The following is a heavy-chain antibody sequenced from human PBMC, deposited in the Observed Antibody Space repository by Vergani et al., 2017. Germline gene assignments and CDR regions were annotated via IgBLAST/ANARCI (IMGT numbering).Heavy chain of an antibody. D-gene: IGHD3-10*01. V-gene: IGHV4-30-4*01. J-gene: IGHJ4*02. CDR3: AREGGSIYGSGSYYIDY. CDR1: GGSISSGDYY. Sequence: QVQLQEAGPGLVKPSQTLSLTCTVSGGSISSGDYYWSWIRQPPGKGLEWIGYIYYSGCTYYNPSLKSRVTISVDTSKNQFSLKLSSVTAADTAVYYCAREGGSIYGSGSYYIDYWGQGTLVSVSS. CDR2: IYYSGCT.